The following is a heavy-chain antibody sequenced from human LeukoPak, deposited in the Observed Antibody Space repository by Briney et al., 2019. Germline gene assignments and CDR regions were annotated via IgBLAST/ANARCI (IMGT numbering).Heavy chain of an antibody. CDR2: ISAYNGNR. Sequence: ASVKVSCKASGYTFTSYYMHWVRQAPGQGLEWMGWISAYNGNRNYAQKFQGRVTMTTDTSTSTAYMELRSLRSDDTAVYYCAREVPYDSSRYYQPFDYWGQGTLVTVSS. CDR1: GYTFTSYY. D-gene: IGHD3-22*01. CDR3: AREVPYDSSRYYQPFDY. J-gene: IGHJ4*02. V-gene: IGHV1-18*04.